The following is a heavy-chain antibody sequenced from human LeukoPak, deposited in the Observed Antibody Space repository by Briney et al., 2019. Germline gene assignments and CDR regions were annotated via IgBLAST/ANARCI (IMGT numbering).Heavy chain of an antibody. V-gene: IGHV3-23*01. D-gene: IGHD3-10*02. CDR3: ARVFLGAFDI. J-gene: IGHJ3*02. CDR1: GFTFSRYG. CDR2: ISGSGGST. Sequence: GGSLRLSCAASGFTFSRYGMSWVRQAPGKGLEWVSAISGSGGSTYYADSVKGRFTISRDNSKNTLYLQMNSLRAEDTAVYYCARVFLGAFDIWGQGTMVTVSS.